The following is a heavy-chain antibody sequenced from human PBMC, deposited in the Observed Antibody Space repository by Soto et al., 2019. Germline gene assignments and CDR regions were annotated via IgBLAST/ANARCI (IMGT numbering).Heavy chain of an antibody. V-gene: IGHV1-69*01. CDR1: GGTFSSYP. D-gene: IGHD1-26*01. CDR2: FIPFFGTS. J-gene: IGHJ6*02. Sequence: QVQLVQSGAEVKKPGSSVKVSCGASGGTFSSYPINWVRQAPGHGLGWMGGFIPFFGTSNYAQKFQGRVTITADQSTSTAYMELRSLTSGDTAVYFCARVGNITNNAMADWGQGSMVTVS. CDR3: ARVGNITNNAMAD.